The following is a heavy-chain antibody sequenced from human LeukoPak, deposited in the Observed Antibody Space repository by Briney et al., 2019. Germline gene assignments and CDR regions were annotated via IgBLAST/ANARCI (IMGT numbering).Heavy chain of an antibody. CDR2: ISYDGSNK. V-gene: IGHV3-30-3*01. CDR3: AREYYYDSSGYYRYYYYYGMDV. D-gene: IGHD3-22*01. Sequence: GRSLRLSCAASGFTFSSYAMHWVRQAPGKGLEWVAVISYDGSNKYYADSVKGRFTISRDNSKNTLYLQMNSLRAEDTAVYYCAREYYYDSSGYYRYYYYYGMDVWGQGTTVTVSS. CDR1: GFTFSSYA. J-gene: IGHJ6*02.